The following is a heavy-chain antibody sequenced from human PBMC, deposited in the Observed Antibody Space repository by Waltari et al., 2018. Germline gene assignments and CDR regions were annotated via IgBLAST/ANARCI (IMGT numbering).Heavy chain of an antibody. CDR3: ASVGATRHY. J-gene: IGHJ4*02. CDR2: IYTSGST. V-gene: IGHV4-39*07. Sequence: QLQLQESGPGLVKPSETLSLTCTVSGGSISSSSYYWGWIRQPPGKGLEWIGSIYTSGSTNYNPSLKSRVTISVDTSKNQFSLKLSSVTAADTAVYYCASVGATRHYWGQGTLVTVSS. D-gene: IGHD1-26*01. CDR1: GGSISSSSYY.